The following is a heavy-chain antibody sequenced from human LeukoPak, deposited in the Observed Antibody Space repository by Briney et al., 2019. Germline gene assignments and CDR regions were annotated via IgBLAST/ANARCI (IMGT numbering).Heavy chain of an antibody. J-gene: IGHJ4*02. Sequence: PGGSLRLSCAASGFTFSSYAMSWVRQAPGKGLEWVSVIYSGGSTYYADSVKGRFTISRDNSKNTLYLQMNSLRAEDTAVYYCARGESGSYDGLDYWGQGTLVTVSS. CDR1: GFTFSSYA. D-gene: IGHD1-26*01. CDR2: IYSGGST. V-gene: IGHV3-53*01. CDR3: ARGESGSYDGLDY.